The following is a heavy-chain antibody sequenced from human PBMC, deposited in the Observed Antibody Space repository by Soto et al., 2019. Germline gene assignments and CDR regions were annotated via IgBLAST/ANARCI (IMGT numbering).Heavy chain of an antibody. CDR3: ARSLLGGKLPTDNWFAP. CDR1: GGTLRSYS. J-gene: IGHJ5*02. CDR2: IIPIFGTA. D-gene: IGHD3-10*01. Sequence: QVQLVQSGAEVKKPGSSVKVSCKASGGTLRSYSISWVRQAPGQGLEWMGGIIPIFGTANYAQKFQGRVTIIADESTSTAYMELTNLKSEDTAVYYCARSLLGGKLPTDNWFAPWGEGTLVTVSS. V-gene: IGHV1-69*01.